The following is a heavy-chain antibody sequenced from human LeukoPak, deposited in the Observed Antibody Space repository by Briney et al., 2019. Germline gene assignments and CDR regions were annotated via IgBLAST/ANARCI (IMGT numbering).Heavy chain of an antibody. CDR1: GYTFTGYY. Sequence: ASVKVSCKASGYTFTGYYMHWVRQAPGQGLEWMGWINPNNGGTNYAQNFQGRVTMTSDTSISTAYMELSRLRSDDTAMYYCARDLHIATPRWTFDYWGQGTLVTASS. V-gene: IGHV1-2*02. J-gene: IGHJ4*02. CDR2: INPNNGGT. CDR3: ARDLHIATPRWTFDY. D-gene: IGHD3/OR15-3a*01.